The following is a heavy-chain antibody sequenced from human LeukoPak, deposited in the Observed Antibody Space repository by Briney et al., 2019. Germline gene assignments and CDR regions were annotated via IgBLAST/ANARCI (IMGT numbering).Heavy chain of an antibody. CDR3: ARDIAGSGTYYSDY. CDR1: EFTVSSNY. D-gene: IGHD3-10*01. Sequence: GGSLRLSCAASEFTVSSNYMSWVRQAPGKGLEWVSIIYPGGTTHYSDSVKGRFTISRDNSKNTLYLQMNSLRAEDTAVYYCARDIAGSGTYYSDYWGQGTLVTVSS. CDR2: IYPGGTT. J-gene: IGHJ4*02. V-gene: IGHV3-53*01.